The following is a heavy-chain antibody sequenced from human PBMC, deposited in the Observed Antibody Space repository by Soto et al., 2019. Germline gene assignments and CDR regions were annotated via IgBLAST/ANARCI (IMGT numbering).Heavy chain of an antibody. D-gene: IGHD2-2*01. CDR2: IIPIFGTA. Sequence: QVQLVQSGAEVKKPGSSVKVSCKASGGTFSSYAISWVRQAPGQGLEWMGGIIPIFGTANYAQKFQGRVTITGEEPRSTAYMGLGSLRPGATAVYYWAKGGEYQLQYFDYWGQGTLVTVSS. J-gene: IGHJ4*02. V-gene: IGHV1-69*01. CDR1: GGTFSSYA. CDR3: AKGGEYQLQYFDY.